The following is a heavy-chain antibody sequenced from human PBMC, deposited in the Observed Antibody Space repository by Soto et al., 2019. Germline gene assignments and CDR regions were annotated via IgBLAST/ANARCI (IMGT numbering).Heavy chain of an antibody. V-gene: IGHV3-48*02. D-gene: IGHD3-22*01. CDR2: ISSSSSTI. CDR1: GFTFSSYS. Sequence: GGSLRLSCAASGFTFSSYSMNWVRQAPGKGLEWVSYISSSSSTIYYADSVKGRFAISRDNAKNSLYLQMNSLRDEDTAVYYCARDYKYYDSSGYYPVPYFDYWGQGTLVTVSS. J-gene: IGHJ4*02. CDR3: ARDYKYYDSSGYYPVPYFDY.